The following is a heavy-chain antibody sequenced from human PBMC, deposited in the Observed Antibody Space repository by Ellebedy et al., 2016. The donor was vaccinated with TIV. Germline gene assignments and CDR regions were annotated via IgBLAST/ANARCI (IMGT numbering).Heavy chain of an antibody. CDR2: INPNSGGT. Sequence: AASVKVSCKASGYTFTDYYIHWVRQAPGQGLEWMGSINPNSGGTNYAQTFQGWVTMTRDTYISTAYMELNRLRSDDTALYYCARDGAVTTVFDDWGQGTLVTVSS. CDR3: ARDGAVTTVFDD. D-gene: IGHD4-17*01. CDR1: GYTFTDYY. V-gene: IGHV1-2*04. J-gene: IGHJ4*02.